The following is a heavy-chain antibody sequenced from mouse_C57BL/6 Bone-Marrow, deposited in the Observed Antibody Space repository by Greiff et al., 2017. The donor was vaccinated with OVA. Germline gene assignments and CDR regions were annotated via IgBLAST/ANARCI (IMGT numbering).Heavy chain of an antibody. CDR1: GYTFTSYW. V-gene: IGHV1-64*01. J-gene: IGHJ4*01. CDR2: IHPNSGST. CDR3: RYYYGSSPYYAMDY. D-gene: IGHD1-1*01. Sequence: VQLQQPGAELVKPGASVKLSCKASGYTFTSYWMHWVKQRPGQGLEWIGKIHPNSGSTNYNEKVKSKATLTVDKSSRTAYMQLSMLTSEDSAVSYCRYYYGSSPYYAMDYWGQGTSVTVAS.